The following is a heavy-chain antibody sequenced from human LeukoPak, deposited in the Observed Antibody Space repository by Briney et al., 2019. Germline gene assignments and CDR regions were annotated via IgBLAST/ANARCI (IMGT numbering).Heavy chain of an antibody. J-gene: IGHJ3*02. D-gene: IGHD5-24*01. CDR3: AKGIVEMATERFDAFDI. CDR1: GFTFSSYW. V-gene: IGHV3-7*03. CDR2: INQDGSEK. Sequence: GGSLRLSCAASGFTFSSYWMSWVRQAPGKGLEWVANINQDGSEKYYADSVKGRFTISRDNSKNSLYLQMNSLRTEDTALYYCAKGIVEMATERFDAFDIWGQGTMVTVSS.